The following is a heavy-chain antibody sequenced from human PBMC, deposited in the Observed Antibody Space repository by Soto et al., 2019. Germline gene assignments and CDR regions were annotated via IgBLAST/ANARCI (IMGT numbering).Heavy chain of an antibody. CDR1: GYTFTSYD. CDR2: MNPNSGNT. Sequence: ASVKVSCKASGYTFTSYDINWVRQATGQGLEWMGWMNPNSGNTGYAQKFQGRVTMTRNTSISTAYMELSSLRSEDTAVCYCARGGAPHIVVVPAARARFDPWGQGTLVTVSS. V-gene: IGHV1-8*01. D-gene: IGHD2-2*01. CDR3: ARGGAPHIVVVPAARARFDP. J-gene: IGHJ5*02.